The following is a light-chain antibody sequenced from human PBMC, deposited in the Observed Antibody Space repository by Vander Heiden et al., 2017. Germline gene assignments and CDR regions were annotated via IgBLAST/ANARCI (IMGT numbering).Light chain of an antibody. V-gene: IGKV1-5*03. J-gene: IGKJ2*01. CDR1: QSISSW. Sequence: DIQMTQSPSTLSASVGDRVTITCRASQSISSWLAWYQQKPGKAPKLLIYQASNLESGVPSRFSGSGSGTEFTLTISSLQPDDFATYYCQQYDSSLYTFGQGTKLEIK. CDR2: QAS. CDR3: QQYDSSLYT.